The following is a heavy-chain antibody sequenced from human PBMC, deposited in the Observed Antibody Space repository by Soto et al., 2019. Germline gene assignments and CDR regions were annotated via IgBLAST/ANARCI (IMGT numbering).Heavy chain of an antibody. CDR2: ISYSGST. CDR1: GGSISSSKNY. V-gene: IGHV4-39*01. Sequence: SETLSLTCTVSGGSISSSKNYWGWIRQPPGKGLEWIGTISYSGSTYYNPSLNGRVIISADTSKNQFSLKLSSLTAADTAVYDCSRRYSFGSGKYGVDVWGQGTMVTVSS. J-gene: IGHJ6*02. D-gene: IGHD3-10*01. CDR3: SRRYSFGSGKYGVDV.